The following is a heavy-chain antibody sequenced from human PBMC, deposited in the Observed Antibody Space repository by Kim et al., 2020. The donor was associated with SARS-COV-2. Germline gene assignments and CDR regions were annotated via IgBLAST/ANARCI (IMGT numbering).Heavy chain of an antibody. V-gene: IGHV3-11*04. J-gene: IGHJ4*02. Sequence: GSLRLSCETSGFFNDYYINWIRQAPGKGLEWVSYISNTGGTISYADSVRGRFTISRDNAKNSLYLQMNSLRAEDTAVYYCTRDGTRSRAHDYLGQGTLV. CDR2: ISNTGGTI. CDR1: GFFNDYY. D-gene: IGHD3-10*01. CDR3: TRDGTRSRAHDY.